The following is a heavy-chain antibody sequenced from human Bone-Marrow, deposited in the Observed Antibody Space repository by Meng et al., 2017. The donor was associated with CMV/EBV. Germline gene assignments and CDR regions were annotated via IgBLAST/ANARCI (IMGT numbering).Heavy chain of an antibody. CDR2: ISSSGSTI. D-gene: IGHD6-19*01. V-gene: IGHV3-11*04. J-gene: IGHJ4*02. Sequence: GESLKISCAASGFTFSDYYMSWIRQAPGKGLEWVSYISSSGSTIYYADSVKGRFTISRDNAKNSLYLQMNSLRAEDTAVYYCARAEAVAGTWRYWGQGTLVTVSS. CDR1: GFTFSDYY. CDR3: ARAEAVAGTWRY.